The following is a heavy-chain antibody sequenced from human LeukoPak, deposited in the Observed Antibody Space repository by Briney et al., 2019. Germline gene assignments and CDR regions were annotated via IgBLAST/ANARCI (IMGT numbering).Heavy chain of an antibody. CDR1: GFTFSSYA. CDR2: ISGSGGST. Sequence: GGSLRLSCAASGFTFSSYAMSWVRQAPGKGLEWVSAISGSGGSTYYADSVKGRFTISRDNSKNTLYLQMNSLRAEDTAAYYCAKDSSGYSSGSFDYWGQGTLVTVSS. J-gene: IGHJ4*02. CDR3: AKDSSGYSSGSFDY. V-gene: IGHV3-23*01. D-gene: IGHD6-19*01.